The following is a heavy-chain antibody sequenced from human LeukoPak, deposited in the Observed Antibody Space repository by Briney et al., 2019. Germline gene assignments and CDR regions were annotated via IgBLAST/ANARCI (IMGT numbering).Heavy chain of an antibody. Sequence: SETLSLTCTVSGGSVSSSYYWGWIRQPPGKGLEWIGSICSGGNICSNPSLESRVTISVDSSRSHFFLQLTSVTAADTAVYFCARDGPWKSDYWGQGTLVTVSS. CDR2: ICSGGNI. CDR3: ARDGPWKSDY. V-gene: IGHV4-39*02. CDR1: GGSVSSSYY. D-gene: IGHD1-1*01. J-gene: IGHJ4*02.